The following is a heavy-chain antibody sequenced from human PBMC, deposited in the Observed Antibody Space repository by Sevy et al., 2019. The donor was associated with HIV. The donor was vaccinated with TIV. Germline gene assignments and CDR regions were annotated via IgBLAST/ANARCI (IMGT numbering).Heavy chain of an antibody. CDR2: MSYNGNS. CDR1: GGSISNKAYY. D-gene: IGHD6-13*01. J-gene: IGHJ1*01. V-gene: IGHV4-39*01. Sequence: SETLSLTCTVSGGSISNKAYYWAWIRQPPGKGLEWIGSMSYNGNSYYNPSLNCRVTISLDTSKNQFSLRLTFVTAADTAVYYCARRLAAAGGGNEYFQPWGQGTLVTVSS. CDR3: ARRLAAAGGGNEYFQP.